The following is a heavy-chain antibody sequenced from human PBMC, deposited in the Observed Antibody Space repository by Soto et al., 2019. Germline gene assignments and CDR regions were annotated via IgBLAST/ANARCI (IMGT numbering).Heavy chain of an antibody. Sequence: SETLSLTCTVSGGSVSSGSYYWSWIRQPPGKGLEWIGYIYYSGSTNYNPSLKSRVTISVDTSKNQFSLKLSSVTAADTAVYYCARESITGRAVDYWGQGTLVTVSS. J-gene: IGHJ4*02. CDR1: GGSVSSGSYY. V-gene: IGHV4-61*01. CDR2: IYYSGST. D-gene: IGHD1-20*01. CDR3: ARESITGRAVDY.